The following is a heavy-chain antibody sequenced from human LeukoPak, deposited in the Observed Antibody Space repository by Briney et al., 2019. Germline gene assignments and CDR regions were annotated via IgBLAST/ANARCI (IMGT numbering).Heavy chain of an antibody. J-gene: IGHJ4*02. CDR3: AKGGQTDRFDY. D-gene: IGHD5-12*01. V-gene: IGHV3-64*04. CDR1: GFTFSSYA. CDR2: ISSNGGST. Sequence: PGGSLRLSCSASGFTFSSYAMRWVRQAPGKGLEYVSAISSNGGSTYYADSVKGRFTISRDNSKNTLYLQMNSLRAEDTAVFYCAKGGQTDRFDYWGQGALVTVSS.